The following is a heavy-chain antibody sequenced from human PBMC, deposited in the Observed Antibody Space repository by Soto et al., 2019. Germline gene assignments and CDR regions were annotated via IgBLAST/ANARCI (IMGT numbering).Heavy chain of an antibody. CDR2: ISSSSSYT. Sequence: TGGSLRLSCAASGFTFSDYYMSWIRQAPGKGLEWVSYISSSSSYTNYADSVKGRFTISRDNAKNSLYLQMNSLRAEDTAVYYCARDRRGYSGYPPYWGQGTLVTVSS. CDR3: ARDRRGYSGYPPY. V-gene: IGHV3-11*06. CDR1: GFTFSDYY. D-gene: IGHD5-12*01. J-gene: IGHJ4*02.